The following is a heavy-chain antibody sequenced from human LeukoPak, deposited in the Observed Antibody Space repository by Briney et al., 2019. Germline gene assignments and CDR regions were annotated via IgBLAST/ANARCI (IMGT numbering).Heavy chain of an antibody. CDR1: GFTFSSYR. Sequence: GGSLRLSCAASGFTFSSYRLHWVRQPPGKGLVWVASINTDGTKTNYADSVKGRFTIARDSAKNTLYLQMNSLRAEDTTVYYCARETQLQSSHLDYWGQGILVTVSS. CDR3: ARETQLQSSHLDY. V-gene: IGHV3-74*01. D-gene: IGHD5-24*01. CDR2: INTDGTKT. J-gene: IGHJ4*02.